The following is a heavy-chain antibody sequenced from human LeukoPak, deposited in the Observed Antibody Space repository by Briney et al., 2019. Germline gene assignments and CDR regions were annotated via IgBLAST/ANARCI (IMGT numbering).Heavy chain of an antibody. CDR2: IYYSGST. CDR1: GGSISSSSYY. Sequence: SETLSLTCTVSGGSISSSSYYWGWIRQPPGKGLEWIGSIYYSGSTYYNPSLKSRVTISVDTSKNQFSLKLSSVTAADTAVYYCARLPKLWFGELSYWYFDLWGRGTLVTVSS. V-gene: IGHV4-39*07. J-gene: IGHJ2*01. D-gene: IGHD3-10*01. CDR3: ARLPKLWFGELSYWYFDL.